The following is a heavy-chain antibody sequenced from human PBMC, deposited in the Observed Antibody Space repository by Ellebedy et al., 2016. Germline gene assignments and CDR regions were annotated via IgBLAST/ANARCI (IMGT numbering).Heavy chain of an antibody. CDR3: ARGSEMATITIYYYYGMDV. Sequence: SETLSLTXSVSGGAIRSYYWSWIRQPPGKGLEWIGHIHYSGNTNYNPSLKSRVTISVDTSKNQFSLKLSSVTAADTAVYYCARGSEMATITIYYYYGMDVWGQGTTVTVSS. CDR2: IHYSGNT. J-gene: IGHJ6*02. V-gene: IGHV4-59*12. CDR1: GGAIRSYY. D-gene: IGHD5-24*01.